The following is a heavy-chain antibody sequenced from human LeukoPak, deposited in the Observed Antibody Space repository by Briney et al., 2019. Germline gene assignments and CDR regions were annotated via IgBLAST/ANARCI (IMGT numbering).Heavy chain of an antibody. CDR3: ARRYCSGYYSQ. CDR1: GGSFSGYY. J-gene: IGHJ4*02. Sequence: PSETLSLTCAVYGGSFSGYYWSWIRQPPGKGLEWIGEINHSGSTNYNPSLKSRVTISVDTSKNQFSLKLSSVTAADTAVYYCARRYCSGYYSQWGQGTLVTVSS. V-gene: IGHV4-34*01. D-gene: IGHD3-22*01. CDR2: INHSGST.